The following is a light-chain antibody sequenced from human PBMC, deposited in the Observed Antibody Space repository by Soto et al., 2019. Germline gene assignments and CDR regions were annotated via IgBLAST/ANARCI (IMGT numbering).Light chain of an antibody. J-gene: IGLJ3*02. V-gene: IGLV2-14*01. CDR1: SSDVGNYNY. Sequence: QSALTQPASMSGSPGQSITISCTGTSSDVGNYNYVSWYQQHPGKAPKLMIYDVSNRPSGVSDRFSGSKSGNTASLTISGLQAEDEADYYCSSYTTSTTVMFGGGTMVTVL. CDR2: DVS. CDR3: SSYTTSTTVM.